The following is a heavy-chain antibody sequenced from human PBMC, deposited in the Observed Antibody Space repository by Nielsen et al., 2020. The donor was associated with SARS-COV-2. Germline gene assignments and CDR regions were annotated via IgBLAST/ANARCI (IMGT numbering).Heavy chain of an antibody. D-gene: IGHD1-7*01. Sequence: ASVTVSCKASGYTFTGYYLHWVRQAPGQGLEWMGWINPNSGGTNYAQKFQGRVTMTRDTSISTAYMELSMLRSDDTAVYYCARDLGITGTTKGYWGQGTLVTVSS. J-gene: IGHJ4*02. V-gene: IGHV1-2*02. CDR2: INPNSGGT. CDR1: GYTFTGYY. CDR3: ARDLGITGTTKGY.